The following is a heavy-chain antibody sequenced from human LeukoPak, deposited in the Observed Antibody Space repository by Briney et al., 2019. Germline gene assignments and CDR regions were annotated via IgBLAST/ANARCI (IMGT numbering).Heavy chain of an antibody. D-gene: IGHD2-2*01. J-gene: IGHJ5*02. CDR3: ARDMFGYCSSISCP. V-gene: IGHV1-69*04. Sequence: ASVKVSCKASGGTFSSYTISWVRQAPGQGLEWMGRIIPILGIANYAQKFQGRVTITADKYTSTAYMELSSLRSEDTAVYYCARDMFGYCSSISCPWGQGTLVTVSS. CDR2: IIPILGIA. CDR1: GGTFSSYT.